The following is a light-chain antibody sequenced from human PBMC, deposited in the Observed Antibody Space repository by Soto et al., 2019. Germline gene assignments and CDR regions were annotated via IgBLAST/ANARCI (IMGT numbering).Light chain of an antibody. J-gene: IGLJ3*02. V-gene: IGLV2-14*01. Sequence: VLTEPAGDSGGAGQTGTVSCTGSIRYIGTFNVVSWYQQYPGKAPKLIIYEVSNRPSGISHRFSGSKSGNTASLTISGLQAEDEADYYCNSYTTSSIWVFGGGT. CDR1: IRYIGTFNV. CDR3: NSYTTSSIWV. CDR2: EVS.